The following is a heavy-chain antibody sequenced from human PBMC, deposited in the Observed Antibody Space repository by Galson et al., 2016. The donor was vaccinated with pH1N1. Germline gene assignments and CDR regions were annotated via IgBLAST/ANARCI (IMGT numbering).Heavy chain of an antibody. CDR3: ARGYPGFSYYGMDV. V-gene: IGHV3-23*01. CDR1: GFIFSSYA. Sequence: SLRLSCAASGFIFSSYAMTWVRQAPGKGLEWVSALSAASTAVYYGNSVKGRFTISRDNSKNTLYLQMNSLRPEDTAVYYCARGYPGFSYYGMDVWGQGTTVTVSS. J-gene: IGHJ6*02. CDR2: LSAASTAV. D-gene: IGHD2-15*01.